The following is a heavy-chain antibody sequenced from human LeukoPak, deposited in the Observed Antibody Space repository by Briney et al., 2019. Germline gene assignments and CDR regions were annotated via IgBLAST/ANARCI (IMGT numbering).Heavy chain of an antibody. Sequence: PGGSLRLSCAASGFTFSNYGIHWVRQAPGKGLEWVAFIYYDGSSKYYADSVKGRFTISRDNSKNTLYLQMNSLRAEDTAVYYRARAPRDIVDYYYYMDVWGKGTTVTISS. CDR3: ARAPRDIVDYYYYMDV. CDR2: IYYDGSSK. V-gene: IGHV3-30*12. D-gene: IGHD2-15*01. J-gene: IGHJ6*03. CDR1: GFTFSNYG.